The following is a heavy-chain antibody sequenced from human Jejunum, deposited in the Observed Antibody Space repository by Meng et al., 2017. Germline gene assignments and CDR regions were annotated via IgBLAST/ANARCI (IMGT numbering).Heavy chain of an antibody. CDR1: GDNVSSNSAG. D-gene: IGHD1-26*01. Sequence: QIQLQQSGPGLVKPSQTLPLPCAISGDNVSSNSAGWNWIRQSPSRGLEWLGRTYYRSKWYIDYAVSVKSRITINPDTSKNQFSLHLNSVTPEDTAVYYCAGGGLVRSTRGYFDYWGQGTLVTVSS. CDR3: AGGGLVRSTRGYFDY. CDR2: TYYRSKWYI. V-gene: IGHV6-1*01. J-gene: IGHJ4*02.